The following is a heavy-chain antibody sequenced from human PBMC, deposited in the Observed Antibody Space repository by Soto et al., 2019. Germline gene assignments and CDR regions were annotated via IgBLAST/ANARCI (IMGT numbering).Heavy chain of an antibody. Sequence: QVQLVQSGAEVKKPGSSVKVSCKVSGGTFSSHSINWVRQAPGQGPEWMGGIIPIFGTENYAQKFQGRVKITADESTSTAYMELSSLTSEDTALYYCSTSVYCTTTRCYYSSGLDVWGQGTTVIVSS. J-gene: IGHJ6*02. V-gene: IGHV1-69*01. D-gene: IGHD2-2*01. CDR1: GGTFSSHS. CDR3: STSVYCTTTRCYYSSGLDV. CDR2: IIPIFGTE.